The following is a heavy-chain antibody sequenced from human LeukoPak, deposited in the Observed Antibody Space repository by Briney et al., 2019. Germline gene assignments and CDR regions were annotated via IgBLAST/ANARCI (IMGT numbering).Heavy chain of an antibody. J-gene: IGHJ4*02. V-gene: IGHV3-21*01. Sequence: GGSLRLSCAASGFTFSSYSMNWVRQAPGKGLEWVSSISSSSYIYYADSVKGRFTISRDNAKNSLYLQMNSLRAEDTAVYYCESDPPGYSSGGDYWGQGTLVTVSS. CDR1: GFTFSSYS. CDR3: ESDPPGYSSGGDY. D-gene: IGHD6-19*01. CDR2: ISSSSYI.